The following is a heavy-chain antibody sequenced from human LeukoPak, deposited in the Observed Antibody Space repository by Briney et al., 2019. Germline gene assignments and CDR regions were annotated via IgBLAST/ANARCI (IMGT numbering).Heavy chain of an antibody. CDR1: GFTFSSYS. CDR2: ISSSSSYI. Sequence: GGSLRLSCAASGFTFSSYSMNWVRQAPGKGPEWVSSISSSSSYIYYADSVKGRFTISRDNAKNSLYLQMNSLRAEDTATYYCARDIRNYYDSGTYGWFDPWGQGTLVPVSS. CDR3: ARDIRNYYDSGTYGWFDP. V-gene: IGHV3-21*04. D-gene: IGHD3-10*01. J-gene: IGHJ5*02.